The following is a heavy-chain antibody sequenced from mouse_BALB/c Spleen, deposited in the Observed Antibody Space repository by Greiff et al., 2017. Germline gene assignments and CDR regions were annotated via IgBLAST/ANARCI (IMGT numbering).Heavy chain of an antibody. Sequence: VQLQQSGAELVKPGASVKLSCTASGFNIKDTYMHWVKQRPEQGLEWIGRIDPANGNTKYDPKFQGKATITADTSSNTAYLQLSSLTSEDTAVYYCARTETMITTTWLAYWGQGTLVTVSA. CDR3: ARTETMITTTWLAY. CDR2: IDPANGNT. J-gene: IGHJ3*01. V-gene: IGHV14-3*02. CDR1: GFNIKDTY. D-gene: IGHD2-4*01.